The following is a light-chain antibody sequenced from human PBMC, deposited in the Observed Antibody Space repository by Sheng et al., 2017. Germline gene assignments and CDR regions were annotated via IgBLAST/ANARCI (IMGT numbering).Light chain of an antibody. CDR1: SSNIGNNY. CDR3: GTWDSGLSAVV. Sequence: QSVLTQPPSVSAAPGQKVTISCSGSSSNIGNNYVSWYQQFPGTAPKLLIYDNNKRPSGIPDRFSGSKSGTSATLGITGLQTGDEADYYCGTWDSGLSAVVFGGGTKVTVL. CDR2: DNN. J-gene: IGLJ2*01. V-gene: IGLV1-51*01.